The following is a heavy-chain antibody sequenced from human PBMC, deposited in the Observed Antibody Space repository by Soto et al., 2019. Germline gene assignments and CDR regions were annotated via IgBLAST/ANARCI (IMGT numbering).Heavy chain of an antibody. J-gene: IGHJ1*01. CDR2: IIPILGIA. Sequence: SVKVSCKASGGTFSSYTISWVRQAPGQGLEWMGRIIPILGIANYAQKFQGRVTITGDTSTSTAYMELSSLRSEDTAVYYCASAGIAPLRSPFQHWGQGTLVTVSS. V-gene: IGHV1-69*02. CDR1: GGTFSSYT. CDR3: ASAGIAPLRSPFQH. D-gene: IGHD6-13*01.